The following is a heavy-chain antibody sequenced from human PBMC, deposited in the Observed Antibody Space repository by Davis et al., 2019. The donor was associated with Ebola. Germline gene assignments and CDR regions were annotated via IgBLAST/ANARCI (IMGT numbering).Heavy chain of an antibody. CDR3: ARSGEAYYYDSSGYYYFDY. J-gene: IGHJ4*02. CDR1: GGSFSGYY. Sequence: MPSETLSLTCAVYGGSFSGYYWSWIRQPPGKGLEWIGEINHSGSTNYNPSLKSRVTISVGTSKNQFSLKLSSVTAADTAVYYCARSGEAYYYDSSGYYYFDYWGQGTLVTVSS. V-gene: IGHV4-34*01. CDR2: INHSGST. D-gene: IGHD3-22*01.